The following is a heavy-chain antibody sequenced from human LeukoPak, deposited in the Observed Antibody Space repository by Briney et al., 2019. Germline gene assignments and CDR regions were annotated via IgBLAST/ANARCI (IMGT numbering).Heavy chain of an antibody. CDR3: ARVGTSSKYYYYMDV. Sequence: GGSLRLSCAASGFTFSSYTMSWVRQAPGKGLEWVSYITSSGATIYYADSVKGRFTISRDNAKNSLYLQMNSPRAEDTAVYYCARVGTSSKYYYYMDVWGKGTTVTVSS. CDR2: ITSSGATI. V-gene: IGHV3-48*04. J-gene: IGHJ6*03. CDR1: GFTFSSYT. D-gene: IGHD4-11*01.